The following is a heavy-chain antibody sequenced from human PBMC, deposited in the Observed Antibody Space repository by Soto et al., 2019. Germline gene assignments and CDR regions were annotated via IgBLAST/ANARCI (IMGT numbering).Heavy chain of an antibody. J-gene: IGHJ4*02. CDR2: INPSGGST. CDR1: GYTFTSYY. Sequence: GASVKVSCKASGYTFTSYYMHWVRQAPGQGLEWMGIINPSGGSTSYAQKFQGRVTMTRDTSTSTVYMELSSLRSEDTAVYYCARAICSGGSCYSNDYWGQGTQVTSPQ. CDR3: ARAICSGGSCYSNDY. V-gene: IGHV1-46*03. D-gene: IGHD2-15*01.